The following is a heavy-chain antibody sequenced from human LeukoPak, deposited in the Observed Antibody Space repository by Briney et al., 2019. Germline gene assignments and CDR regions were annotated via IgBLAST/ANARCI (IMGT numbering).Heavy chain of an antibody. Sequence: SETLSLTCTVSGYSISSGYYWGWIRQPPGKGLEWIGSIYHSGSTYYNPSLKSRVTISVDTSKNQFSLKLSSVTAADTAVYYCASLTTADAFDIWGQGTMVTVSS. D-gene: IGHD3-22*01. CDR1: GYSISSGYY. CDR3: ASLTTADAFDI. V-gene: IGHV4-38-2*02. J-gene: IGHJ3*02. CDR2: IYHSGST.